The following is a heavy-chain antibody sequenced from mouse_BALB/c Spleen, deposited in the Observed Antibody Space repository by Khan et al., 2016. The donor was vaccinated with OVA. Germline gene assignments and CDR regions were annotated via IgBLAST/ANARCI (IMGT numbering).Heavy chain of an antibody. Sequence: QVQLQQSGPGLVQPSQSLSITCTVSGFSLTNYGVHWVRQSPGKGLEWLGVIWSSGITDYNATFMSRLSISRDISKSQVFFKMNSLQPNDTCIYYCARNSNGYFDYWGQGTTLTGSS. J-gene: IGHJ2*01. CDR1: GFSLTNYG. CDR2: IWSSGIT. V-gene: IGHV2-2*02. D-gene: IGHD2-5*01. CDR3: ARNSNGYFDY.